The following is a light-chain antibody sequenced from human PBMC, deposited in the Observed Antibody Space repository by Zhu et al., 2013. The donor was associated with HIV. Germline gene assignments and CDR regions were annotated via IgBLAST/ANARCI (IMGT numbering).Light chain of an antibody. CDR1: QSLLHSNGYNY. CDR3: MQSTRFPLT. J-gene: IGKJ4*01. CDR2: VTF. Sequence: DIVMTQSPLSLPVTPGEPASISCRSSQSLLHSNGYNYLDWYLQKPGQSPQLLVSVTFSRASGVPDRFSGSGSGTDFTLKISRVEAEDVGIYYCMQSTRFPLTFGGGTKVEVK. V-gene: IGKV2-28*01.